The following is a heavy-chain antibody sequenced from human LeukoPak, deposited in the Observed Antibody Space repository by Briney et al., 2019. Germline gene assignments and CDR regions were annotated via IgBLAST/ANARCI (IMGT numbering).Heavy chain of an antibody. CDR1: GGSFSGYY. D-gene: IGHD3-3*01. V-gene: IGHV4-34*01. CDR2: INHSGST. Sequence: SETLSLTCAVYGGSFSGYYWSWIRQPPGKGLEWIGGINHSGSTNYNPSLKSRVTISVDTSKNQFSLKLSSVTAADTAVYYCARGLTYDFWSGYRGRWFDPWGQGTLVTVSS. J-gene: IGHJ5*02. CDR3: ARGLTYDFWSGYRGRWFDP.